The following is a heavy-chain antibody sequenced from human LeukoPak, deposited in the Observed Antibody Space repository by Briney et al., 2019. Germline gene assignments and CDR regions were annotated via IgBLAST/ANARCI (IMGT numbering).Heavy chain of an antibody. V-gene: IGHV4-30-4*01. Sequence: SETLSLTCTVSGGSISSGDYYWSWVRQPPGKGLEWIGSIFYSGSTYYNPSLKSRVSISVDTSKNQFSLKLSSVTAADTAVYYCASWLEDCSSTSCYGRRLFDYWGQGTLVTVSS. CDR2: IFYSGST. D-gene: IGHD2-2*01. J-gene: IGHJ4*02. CDR1: GGSISSGDYY. CDR3: ASWLEDCSSTSCYGRRLFDY.